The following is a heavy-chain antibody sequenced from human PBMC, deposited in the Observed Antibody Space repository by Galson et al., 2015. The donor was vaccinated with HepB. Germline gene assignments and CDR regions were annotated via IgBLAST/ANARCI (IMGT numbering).Heavy chain of an antibody. J-gene: IGHJ3*02. CDR3: ARTIPKYSSGWYWGAFDI. D-gene: IGHD6-19*01. CDR2: TYYRSKWYN. V-gene: IGHV6-1*01. Sequence: AISGDSVSSNSAAWNWIRRSPSRGLEWLGRTYYRSKWYNDYAVSVKSRITINPDTSKNQFSLQLNSVTPEDTAVYYCARTIPKYSSGWYWGAFDIWGQGTMVTVSS. CDR1: GDSVSSNSAA.